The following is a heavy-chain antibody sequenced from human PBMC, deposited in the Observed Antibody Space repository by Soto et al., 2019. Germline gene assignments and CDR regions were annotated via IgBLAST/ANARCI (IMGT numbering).Heavy chain of an antibody. CDR1: GFTFSSYG. CDR3: ARARYDFWSGYSSTPDYYYYYGMDV. J-gene: IGHJ6*02. Sequence: LRLSCAASGFTFSSYGMHWVRQAPGKGLEWVAVIWYDGSNKYYADSVKGRFTISRDNSKNTLYLQMNSLRAEDTAVYYCARARYDFWSGYSSTPDYYYYYGMDVWGQGTTVTVSS. V-gene: IGHV3-33*01. D-gene: IGHD3-3*01. CDR2: IWYDGSNK.